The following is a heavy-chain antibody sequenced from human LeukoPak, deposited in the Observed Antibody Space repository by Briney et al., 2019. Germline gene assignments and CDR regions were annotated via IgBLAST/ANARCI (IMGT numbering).Heavy chain of an antibody. J-gene: IGHJ2*01. CDR2: IDPSDSYT. D-gene: IGHD2-15*01. V-gene: IGHV5-10-1*01. CDR3: ARATYCSGGSCYSGGWYFDL. Sequence: GESLKISCQGSGYSFTSYWLNWVRQMPGKGLERVGRIDPSDSYTNYSPSFRGHVTISGDKSTSTAYLQWSSLQASDTAMYYCARATYCSGGSCYSGGWYFDLWGRGTLVTVSS. CDR1: GYSFTSYW.